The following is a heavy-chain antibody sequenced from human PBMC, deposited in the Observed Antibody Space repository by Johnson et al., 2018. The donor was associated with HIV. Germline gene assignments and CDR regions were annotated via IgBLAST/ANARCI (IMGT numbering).Heavy chain of an antibody. J-gene: IGHJ3*02. CDR2: IGWNSGSI. CDR1: AFLFDDYA. D-gene: IGHD3-22*01. CDR3: AKDLALSGYLDAFDI. Sequence: VQLVESGGGLVQPGRSLRLSCAASAFLFDDYAMHWVRQAPGKGLEWVSGIGWNSGSIGYADSVQGRFTISRDNAKNSLYLQMNSRRAEDPALYYCAKDLALSGYLDAFDIWGPGTMVTVSS. V-gene: IGHV3-9*01.